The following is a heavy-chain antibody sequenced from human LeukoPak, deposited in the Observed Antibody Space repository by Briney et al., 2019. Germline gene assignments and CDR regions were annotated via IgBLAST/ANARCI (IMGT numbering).Heavy chain of an antibody. Sequence: PSETLPLTCAVYGGSFSGYYWSWIRQPPGKGLEWIGEINHSGSTNYNPSLKSRVTISVDTSKNQFSLKLSSVTAADTAVYYCARGTETGIVGATDFDYWGQGTLVTVSS. CDR2: INHSGST. CDR1: GGSFSGYY. CDR3: ARGTETGIVGATDFDY. D-gene: IGHD1-26*01. V-gene: IGHV4-34*01. J-gene: IGHJ4*02.